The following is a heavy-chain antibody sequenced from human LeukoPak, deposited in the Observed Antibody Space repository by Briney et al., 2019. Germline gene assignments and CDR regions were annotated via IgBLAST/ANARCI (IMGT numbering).Heavy chain of an antibody. J-gene: IGHJ5*02. Sequence: SETLSLTCTVSGGSISSYYWSWIRQPPGKGLEWIGSIYYSGSTYYNPSLKSRVTISVDTSKNQFSLQLSSVTAADTAVYYCARRAYCGGDCYPGDGWFDPWGQGTLVTVSS. CDR3: ARRAYCGGDCYPGDGWFDP. V-gene: IGHV4-59*05. CDR1: GGSISSYY. D-gene: IGHD2-21*02. CDR2: IYYSGST.